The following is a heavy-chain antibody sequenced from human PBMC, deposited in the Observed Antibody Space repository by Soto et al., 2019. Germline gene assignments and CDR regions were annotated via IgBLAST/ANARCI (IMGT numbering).Heavy chain of an antibody. J-gene: IGHJ6*02. CDR2: IIPIFGTA. V-gene: IGHV1-69*06. CDR1: GGTFSSYA. D-gene: IGHD3-10*01. Sequence: ASVKVSCKASGGTFSSYAISWVRQAPGQGLEWMGGIIPIFGTANYAQKSQGRVTITADKSTSTAYMELSSLRSEDTAVYYCARDLTMVRGVIITLGYYYGMDVWGQGTTVTVSS. CDR3: ARDLTMVRGVIITLGYYYGMDV.